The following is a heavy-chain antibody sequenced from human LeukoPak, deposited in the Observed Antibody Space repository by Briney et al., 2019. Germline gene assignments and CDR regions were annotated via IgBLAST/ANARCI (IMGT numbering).Heavy chain of an antibody. D-gene: IGHD3-22*01. J-gene: IGHJ4*02. CDR3: AKDFYPVAMGSGYVFDS. V-gene: IGHV3-9*03. Sequence: GQSLRLSCAASGFIFDHYALHWVRQAPGKGLEWVSGINSNGNILGYADSVKGRFTISRDNAKNSLFLQMNSLKVEDMALYYCAKDFYPVAMGSGYVFDSWGQGTLVTVSS. CDR1: GFIFDHYA. CDR2: INSNGNIL.